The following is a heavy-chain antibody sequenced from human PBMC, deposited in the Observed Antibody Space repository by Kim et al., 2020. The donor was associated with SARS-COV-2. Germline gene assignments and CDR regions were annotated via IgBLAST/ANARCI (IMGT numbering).Heavy chain of an antibody. J-gene: IGHJ4*02. V-gene: IGHV3-21*01. CDR1: GFTFSSYS. Sequence: GGSLRLSCAASGFTFSSYSMNWVRQSPVKGLDWVSSISSSSSYLYYADSVKGRFTLPRDNAKNSLYLQMNSLRAEDTAVYYCARGAGYNYFFDYWGQGTLVTGSS. CDR2: ISSSSSYL. D-gene: IGHD5-12*01. CDR3: ARGAGYNYFFDY.